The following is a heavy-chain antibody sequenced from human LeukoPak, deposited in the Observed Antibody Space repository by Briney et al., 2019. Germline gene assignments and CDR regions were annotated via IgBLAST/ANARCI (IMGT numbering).Heavy chain of an antibody. V-gene: IGHV4-59*08. CDR3: ARLDSSGWYYFDF. D-gene: IGHD6-19*01. CDR1: GGSISSYY. Sequence: SETLSLTCTVSGGSISSYYWSWIRQPPGKGLEWIGYIYYSGSTNYNPSLKSRVTISVDTSKNQFSLNLTSVTAADTAVYYCARLDSSGWYYFDFWGQGTLVTVSS. J-gene: IGHJ4*02. CDR2: IYYSGST.